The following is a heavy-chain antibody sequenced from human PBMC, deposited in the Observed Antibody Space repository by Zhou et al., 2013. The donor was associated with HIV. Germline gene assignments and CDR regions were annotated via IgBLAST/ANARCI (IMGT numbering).Heavy chain of an antibody. CDR2: IIPIFGTA. CDR3: ASGIVGAPYYYYYYMDV. CDR1: GGTFSSYA. D-gene: IGHD1-26*01. V-gene: IGHV1-69*05. Sequence: QVQLVQSGAEVKKPGSSVKVSCKASGGTFSSYAISWVRQAPGQGLEWMGGIIPIFGTANYAQKFQGRVTITTDESTSTAYMELSSLRSEDTAVYYCASGIVGAPYYYYYYMDVWGKGTTVTVSS. J-gene: IGHJ6*03.